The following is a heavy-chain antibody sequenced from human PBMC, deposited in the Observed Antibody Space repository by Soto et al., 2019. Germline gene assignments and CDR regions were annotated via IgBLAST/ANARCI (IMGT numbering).Heavy chain of an antibody. J-gene: IGHJ6*02. Sequence: PGGSLRLSCAASGFTFSSYWMHWVRQAPGKGLVWVSRINSDGSSTSYADSVKGRFTISRDNAKNTLYLQMNSLRAEDTAVYYCARGPYDMGHYYYYYGMDVWGQGTTVTVSS. CDR3: ARGPYDMGHYYYYYGMDV. V-gene: IGHV3-74*01. CDR1: GFTFSSYW. CDR2: INSDGSST. D-gene: IGHD3-9*01.